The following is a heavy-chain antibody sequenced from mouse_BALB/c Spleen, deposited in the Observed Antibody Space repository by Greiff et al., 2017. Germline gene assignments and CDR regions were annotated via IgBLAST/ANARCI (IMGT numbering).Heavy chain of an antibody. D-gene: IGHD1-1*01. CDR1: GFTFSSFG. Sequence: EVKVVESGGGLVQPGGSRKLSCAASGFTFSSFGMHWVRQAPEKGLEWVAYISSGSSTIYYADTVKGRFTISRDNPKNTLFLQMTSLRSEDTAMYYCSRSLPYYYRSSHYFDHRGQGTT. J-gene: IGHJ2*01. V-gene: IGHV5-17*02. CDR2: ISSGSSTI. CDR3: SRSLPYYYRSSHYFDH.